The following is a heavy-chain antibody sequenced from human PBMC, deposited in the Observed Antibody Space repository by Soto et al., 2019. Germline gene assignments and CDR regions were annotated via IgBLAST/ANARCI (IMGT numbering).Heavy chain of an antibody. CDR2: ISGSGGST. J-gene: IGHJ6*02. Sequence: PGGSLRLSCAASGFTFSSYAMSWVRQAPGKGLEWVSAISGSGGSTSYADSVKGRFPISRDNSTNTLYLQMNSLRAEDTAVYYCAKSTYSSGWHTGYYYYGMDVWGQGTTVNVSS. D-gene: IGHD6-19*01. V-gene: IGHV3-23*01. CDR3: AKSTYSSGWHTGYYYYGMDV. CDR1: GFTFSSYA.